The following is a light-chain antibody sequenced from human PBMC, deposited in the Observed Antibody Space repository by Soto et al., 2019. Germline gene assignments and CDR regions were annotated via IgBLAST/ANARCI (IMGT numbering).Light chain of an antibody. J-gene: IGLJ1*01. CDR1: SSDVGGYHY. V-gene: IGLV2-14*03. CDR3: SSFTSTHTYV. CDR2: QVS. Sequence: QSALTQPASVSGSPGQSMTISCTGSSSDVGGYHYVSWYQQHPGKAPKLIIYQVSHRPSGVSDRFSGSKSGNTASLTISGLQGEDEATYYCSSFTSTHTYVFGTGTKATVL.